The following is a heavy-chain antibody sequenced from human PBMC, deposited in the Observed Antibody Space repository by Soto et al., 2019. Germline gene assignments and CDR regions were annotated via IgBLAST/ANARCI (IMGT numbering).Heavy chain of an antibody. D-gene: IGHD2-21*01. J-gene: IGHJ4*02. Sequence: SGPTLVNPTQTLTLTCTFSGFSLSTSGMRVGWIRQPPGKALEWLARIDWDDDKFYSTSLKTRLAISKDTSKNQVVLTMTNMDPVDTGTYYCARIQGGGAYYDYWGQGTLVTVSS. CDR1: GFSLSTSGMR. CDR2: IDWDDDK. V-gene: IGHV2-70*04. CDR3: ARIQGGGAYYDY.